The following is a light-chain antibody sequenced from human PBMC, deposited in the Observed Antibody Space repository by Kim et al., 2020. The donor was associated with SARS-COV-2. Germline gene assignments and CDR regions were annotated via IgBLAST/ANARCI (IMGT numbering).Light chain of an antibody. CDR2: DVI. CDR1: SSHVASYHL. CDR3: CSFAGSRNVI. J-gene: IGLJ2*01. V-gene: IGLV2-23*02. Sequence: GPSFTISCSGTSSHVASYHLVSWYQQHPGKAPKLLIYDVISRPSGVSNRFSGSKSDKTATLTISGLQVEDEADYYCCSFAGSRNVIFGGGTQLTVL.